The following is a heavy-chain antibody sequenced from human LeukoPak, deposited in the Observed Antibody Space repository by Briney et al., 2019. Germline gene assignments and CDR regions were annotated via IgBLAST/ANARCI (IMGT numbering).Heavy chain of an antibody. V-gene: IGHV1-2*02. CDR1: RYTFTDYY. CDR2: INPNTGGT. D-gene: IGHD4-11*01. Sequence: ASVKVSCKGSRYTFTDYYIHWVRQAPGQGLEWMGWINPNTGGTNSEQKFQGRVTMTRDTSISTVYMELNRLTSDDTAVYFCARAYTNRCFDSWGQGTLATVSS. CDR3: ARAYTNRCFDS. J-gene: IGHJ5*01.